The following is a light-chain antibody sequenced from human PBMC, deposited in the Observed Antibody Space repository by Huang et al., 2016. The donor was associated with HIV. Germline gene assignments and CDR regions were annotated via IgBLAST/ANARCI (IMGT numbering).Light chain of an antibody. CDR3: HQYNNWLLS. CDR1: RSVSTN. CDR2: GSS. J-gene: IGKJ4*01. V-gene: IGKV3-15*01. Sequence: EIVMTQSPATLSVSPGQRVTLSCRANRSVSTNLAWYQQRHCQATRLLIYGSSTRAPGIPARFSGSGSGTDFSLTISSLQSEDFALYYCHQYNNWLLSFGGGTRV.